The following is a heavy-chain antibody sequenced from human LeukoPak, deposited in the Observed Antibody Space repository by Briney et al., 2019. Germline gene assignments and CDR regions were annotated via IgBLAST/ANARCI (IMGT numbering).Heavy chain of an antibody. CDR3: SRGYYYGSDY. V-gene: IGHV3-21*01. D-gene: IGHD3-10*01. Sequence: PGGSLRLSCAASGFTFTSYNMDWVRQAPGKGLEWVSSISTSSRYIYYADSVKGRFTISRDNAKNSLYLQMSSLRAEDTAVYYCSRGYYYGSDYWGQGTLVTVSS. CDR2: ISTSSRYI. J-gene: IGHJ4*02. CDR1: GFTFTSYN.